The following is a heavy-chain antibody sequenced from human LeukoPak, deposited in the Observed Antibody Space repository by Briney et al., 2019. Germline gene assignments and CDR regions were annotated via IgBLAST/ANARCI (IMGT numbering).Heavy chain of an antibody. CDR3: ARLKPSSGY. CDR2: INHSGST. CDR1: GGSFSGCY. D-gene: IGHD1-14*01. Sequence: PSETLSLTCAVYGGSFSGCYWSWIRQPPGKGLEWIGEINHSGSTNYNPSLKSRVTISVDTSKNQFSLKLSSVTAADTAVYYCARLKPSSGYWGQGTLVTVSS. J-gene: IGHJ4*02. V-gene: IGHV4-34*01.